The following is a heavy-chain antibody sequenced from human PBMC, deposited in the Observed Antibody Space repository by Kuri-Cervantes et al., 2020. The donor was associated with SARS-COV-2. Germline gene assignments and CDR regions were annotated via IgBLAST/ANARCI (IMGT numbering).Heavy chain of an antibody. D-gene: IGHD3-22*01. CDR3: ARPLTPRYYYDSSGPRGNDAFDI. CDR2: ISYDGSNK. Sequence: GGSLRLSCAASGFTFSSYAMHWVRQAPGKGLEWVAVISYDGSNKYYADSVKGRFTISRDSSKNTLYLQMNSLRAEDTAVYYCARPLTPRYYYDSSGPRGNDAFDIWGQGTMVTVSS. V-gene: IGHV3-30-3*01. CDR1: GFTFSSYA. J-gene: IGHJ3*02.